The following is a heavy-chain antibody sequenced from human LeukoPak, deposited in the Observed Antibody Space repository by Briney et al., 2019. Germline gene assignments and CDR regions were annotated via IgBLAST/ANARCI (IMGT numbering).Heavy chain of an antibody. J-gene: IGHJ5*02. V-gene: IGHV4-4*02. Sequence: SGTLSLTCAVSGGSISSSNWGSWVRQPPGKGLEWIGEIYHSGSTNYNPSLKSRVTISVDKSKNQFSLKLSPVTAADTAVYYCAREKGYYYGSGRWDWFDPWGQGTLVTVSS. CDR1: GGSISSSNW. D-gene: IGHD3-10*01. CDR3: AREKGYYYGSGRWDWFDP. CDR2: IYHSGST.